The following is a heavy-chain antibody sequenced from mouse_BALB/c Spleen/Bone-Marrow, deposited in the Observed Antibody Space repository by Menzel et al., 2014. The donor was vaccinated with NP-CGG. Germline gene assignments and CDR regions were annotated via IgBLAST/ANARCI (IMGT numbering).Heavy chain of an antibody. CDR2: INPDSSTI. Sequence: EGQLVESGGGLVQPGGSLKLSCAASGFDFSSYWMNWVRQAPGKGLEWIGEINPDSSTINYTPSLKDKFIISRDNAKNTLYLQMSKVRSEDTALYYCARLHYYGYGAYWGQGALVTVSA. D-gene: IGHD1-2*01. CDR3: ARLHYYGYGAY. J-gene: IGHJ3*01. V-gene: IGHV4-1*02. CDR1: GFDFSSYW.